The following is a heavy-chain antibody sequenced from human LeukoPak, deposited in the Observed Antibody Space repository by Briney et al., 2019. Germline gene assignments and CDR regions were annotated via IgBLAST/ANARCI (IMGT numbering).Heavy chain of an antibody. J-gene: IGHJ3*02. Sequence: SETLSLTCTVSGGSISSYYWSWIRQPAGKGLEWIGRIYTSGSINYNPSLKSRVTMSVDTSKNQFSLKLSSVTAADTAVYYCASEPPGTDAFDIWGQGTMVTVSS. D-gene: IGHD3-10*01. CDR3: ASEPPGTDAFDI. V-gene: IGHV4-4*07. CDR2: IYTSGSI. CDR1: GGSISSYY.